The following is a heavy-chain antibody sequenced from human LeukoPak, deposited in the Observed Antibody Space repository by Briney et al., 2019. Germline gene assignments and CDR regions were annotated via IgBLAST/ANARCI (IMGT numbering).Heavy chain of an antibody. CDR3: AREYSSSSGRSFDY. V-gene: IGHV3-48*01. D-gene: IGHD6-6*01. CDR1: GFTFRSYS. CDR2: ISSTSSSI. Sequence: PGGSLRLSCAASGFTFRSYSMNWVRQAPGKGLEWVSYISSTSSSIYYADSVKGRFTISRDNAKNSLNLQMNSLRAEDTAVYYCAREYSSSSGRSFDYWGQGTLVTVSS. J-gene: IGHJ4*02.